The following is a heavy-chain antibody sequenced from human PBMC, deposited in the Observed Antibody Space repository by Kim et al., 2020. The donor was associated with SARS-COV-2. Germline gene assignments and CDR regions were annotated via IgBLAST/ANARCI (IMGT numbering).Heavy chain of an antibody. CDR1: GLSFESSA. V-gene: IGHV3-30-3*01. CDR3: ARGNYYESLSLSDYYNGMDV. J-gene: IGHJ6*02. CDR2: ISYDGRNT. D-gene: IGHD3-22*01. Sequence: GGSLRLSCAASGLSFESSAMNWVRQAPGKGLEWVAVISYDGRNTDYADSVTGRFTISRDNSKSTLYLQMNSLRVEDTAVYYCARGNYYESLSLSDYYNGMDVWAKGPRSPSP.